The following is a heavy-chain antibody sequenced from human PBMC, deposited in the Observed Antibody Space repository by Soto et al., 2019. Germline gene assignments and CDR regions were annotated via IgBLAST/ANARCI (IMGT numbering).Heavy chain of an antibody. D-gene: IGHD6-19*01. CDR1: GGSISSYY. CDR2: IYYSGST. J-gene: IGHJ1*01. CDR3: ASGYSSGWYLTYFQH. V-gene: IGHV4-59*01. Sequence: SETLSLTCTVSGGSISSYYWSWIRQPLGKGLEWIGYIYYSGSTNYNPSLKSRVTISVDTSKNQFSLKLSSVTAADTAVYYCASGYSSGWYLTYFQHWGQGTLVTVS.